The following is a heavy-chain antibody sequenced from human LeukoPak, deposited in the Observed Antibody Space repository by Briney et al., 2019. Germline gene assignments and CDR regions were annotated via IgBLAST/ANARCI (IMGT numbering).Heavy chain of an antibody. CDR3: ARDSLYCSGGSCYSHYYFDY. Sequence: GGSLRLSCAASGFTFSSYSMNWVRQAPGKGLEWVSYISSSSSTIYYADSVKGRFTISRDNAKNSLYLQMNSLRAEDTAVYYCARDSLYCSGGSCYSHYYFDYWGQGTLVTVSS. V-gene: IGHV3-48*01. J-gene: IGHJ4*02. CDR2: ISSSSSTI. CDR1: GFTFSSYS. D-gene: IGHD2-15*01.